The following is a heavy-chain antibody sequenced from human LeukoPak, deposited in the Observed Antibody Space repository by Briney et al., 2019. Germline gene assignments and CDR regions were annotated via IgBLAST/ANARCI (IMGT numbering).Heavy chain of an antibody. V-gene: IGHV4-30-2*03. Sequence: SQTLSLTCTVSGGSISSGDYYWSWIRQPPGKGLEWIGSIYHSGSTYYNPSLKSRVTISVETSKNQFSLRLSSVTAADTALYYCARVDAQGVPSPWGQGTLVTVSS. CDR3: ARVDAQGVPSP. J-gene: IGHJ5*02. CDR1: GGSISSGDYY. CDR2: IYHSGST. D-gene: IGHD3-16*01.